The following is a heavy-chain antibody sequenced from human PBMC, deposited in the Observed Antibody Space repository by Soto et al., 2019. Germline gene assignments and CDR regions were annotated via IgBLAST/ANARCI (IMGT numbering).Heavy chain of an antibody. CDR1: GFTFNNYA. CDR2: ISGGGDTT. D-gene: IGHD3-10*01. J-gene: IGHJ4*02. Sequence: EVQLLESGGGLVQPGGSLRLSCAASGFTFNNYAMTWVRQAPGKGLEWVSAISGGGDTTSYADSVKGRFTVSRDGSMNTLYLQRSSQRAEDTALYYCAKGRGGSGSLTPRVDFWGQGTLVTVSS. V-gene: IGHV3-23*01. CDR3: AKGRGGSGSLTPRVDF.